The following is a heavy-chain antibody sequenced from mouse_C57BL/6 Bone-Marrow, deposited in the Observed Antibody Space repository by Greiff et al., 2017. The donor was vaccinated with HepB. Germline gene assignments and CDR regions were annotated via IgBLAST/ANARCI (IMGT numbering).Heavy chain of an antibody. D-gene: IGHD2-4*01. CDR2: ILPGRGST. J-gene: IGHJ3*01. CDR3: ARSGRGLRRRGFAY. CDR1: GYTFTGYW. V-gene: IGHV1-9*01. Sequence: VKLQQSGAELMKPGASVKLSCKATGYTFTGYWIEWVKQRPGHGLEWIGEILPGRGSTNYNEKFKGKATFTADTSSNTAYMQLSSLTTEDSAIYYCARSGRGLRRRGFAYWGQGTLVTVSA.